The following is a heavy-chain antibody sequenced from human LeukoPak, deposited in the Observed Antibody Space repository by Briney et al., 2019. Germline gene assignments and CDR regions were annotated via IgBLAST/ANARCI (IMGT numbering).Heavy chain of an antibody. V-gene: IGHV3-33*01. J-gene: IGHJ4*02. Sequence: GGSLRLSCAASGFTFSSYGMHWVRQAPGKGLEWVAVIWYDGSNKYYAESVKGRFTISRDNSKNTLYLQMNSLRAEDTAVYYCARDRITGIFDYWGQGTLVTVSS. CDR1: GFTFSSYG. CDR2: IWYDGSNK. D-gene: IGHD1-20*01. CDR3: ARDRITGIFDY.